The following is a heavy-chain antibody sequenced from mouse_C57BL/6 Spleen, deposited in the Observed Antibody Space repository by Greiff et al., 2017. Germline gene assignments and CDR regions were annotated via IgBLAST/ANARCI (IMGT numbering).Heavy chain of an antibody. Sequence: EVKVEESGGGLVKPGGSLKLSCAASGFTFSSYTMSWVRQTPEKRLEWVATISGGGGNTYYPDSVKGRFTISRDNAKNTLYLQMSSLRSEDTALYYCARQYGYWYFDVWGTGTTVTVSS. CDR2: ISGGGGNT. J-gene: IGHJ1*03. D-gene: IGHD1-1*02. CDR1: GFTFSSYT. CDR3: ARQYGYWYFDV. V-gene: IGHV5-9*01.